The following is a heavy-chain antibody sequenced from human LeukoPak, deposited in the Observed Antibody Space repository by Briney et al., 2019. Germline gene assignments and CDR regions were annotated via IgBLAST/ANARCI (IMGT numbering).Heavy chain of an antibody. CDR2: IIPILGIA. Sequence: GASVKVSCKASGGTFSSYAISWVRQAAGQGLEWMGRIIPILGIANYAQKFQGRVTINADQSTRTAYLELSSLRPQDTVVYYCARDVYDIWAGSYYGMDVWGQGTTVTVSS. CDR3: ARDVYDIWAGSYYGMDV. CDR1: GGTFSSYA. J-gene: IGHJ6*02. V-gene: IGHV1-69*04. D-gene: IGHD3-9*01.